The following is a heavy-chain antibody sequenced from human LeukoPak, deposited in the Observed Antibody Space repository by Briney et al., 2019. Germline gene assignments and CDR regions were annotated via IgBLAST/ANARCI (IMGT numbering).Heavy chain of an antibody. D-gene: IGHD1-26*01. CDR3: ARAGRELLDPDDDDAFDI. CDR2: IYHSGST. J-gene: IGHJ3*02. V-gene: IGHV4-4*02. Sequence: SETLSLTCAVSGGSISSSNWWSWVRQPPGKGLEWIGEIYHSGSTNYNPSLKSRVTISVDKSKNQFSLKLSSVTAADTAVYYCARAGRELLDPDDDDAFDIRGQGTMVTVSS. CDR1: GGSISSSNW.